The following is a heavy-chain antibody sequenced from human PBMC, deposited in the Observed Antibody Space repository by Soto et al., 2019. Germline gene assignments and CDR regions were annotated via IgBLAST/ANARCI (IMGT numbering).Heavy chain of an antibody. CDR2: IYYSGST. J-gene: IGHJ3*02. Sequence: SETLSLTCTVSGGSISSGGYFWSWIRQRPGEGLEWIGYIYYSGSTDYNPSLRSRVTISLDTSKKQFSLKLNSVTAADTAVYYCAACGNSNYGGAFDIWGQGKMVTVSS. V-gene: IGHV4-31*03. CDR1: GGSISSGGYF. D-gene: IGHD4-17*01. CDR3: AACGNSNYGGAFDI.